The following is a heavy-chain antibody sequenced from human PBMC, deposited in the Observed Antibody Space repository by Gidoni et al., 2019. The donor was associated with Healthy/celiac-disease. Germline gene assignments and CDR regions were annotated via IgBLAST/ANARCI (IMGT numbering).Heavy chain of an antibody. D-gene: IGHD2-15*01. CDR1: GFTFSSHG. CDR3: AKGDWSGGSCLGGFDY. Sequence: QVQLVESGGGVVQPGRPLRLSCAAPGFTFSSHGMHWVRQAPGKGLGGVAVISNDGSNKYYADSVKGRFTISRDNSKNTLYLQMNSLRAEETAVYYCAKGDWSGGSCLGGFDYWGQGTLVTVSS. CDR2: ISNDGSNK. V-gene: IGHV3-30*18. J-gene: IGHJ4*02.